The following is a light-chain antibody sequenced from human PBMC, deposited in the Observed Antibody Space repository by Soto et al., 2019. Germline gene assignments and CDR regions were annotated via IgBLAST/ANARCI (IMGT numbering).Light chain of an antibody. CDR2: WAS. CDR1: QSVLYSSNNKNY. V-gene: IGKV4-1*01. CDR3: QHYYSTPRT. J-gene: IGKJ2*01. Sequence: DIVMTQSPDSLAVSLGERATINCKSSQSVLYSSNNKNYLAWYQQKPGQPPKLLIYWASTRESGVPDRFSGSGSGTDFTLTISSLQAEDVAVYYCQHYYSTPRTFDQGTKLEIK.